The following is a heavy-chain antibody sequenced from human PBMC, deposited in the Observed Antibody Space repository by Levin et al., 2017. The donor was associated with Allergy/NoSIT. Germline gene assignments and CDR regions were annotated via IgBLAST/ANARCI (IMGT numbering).Heavy chain of an antibody. CDR1: GYTFTSYG. J-gene: IGHJ3*02. CDR2: ISAYNGNT. CDR3: ARVTSMIVVVAMEGAFDI. D-gene: IGHD3-22*01. Sequence: ASVKVSCKASGYTFTSYGISWVRQAPGQGLEWMGWISAYNGNTNYAQKLQGRVTMTTDTSTSTAYMELRSLRSDDTAVYYCARVTSMIVVVAMEGAFDIWGQGTMVTVSS. V-gene: IGHV1-18*01.